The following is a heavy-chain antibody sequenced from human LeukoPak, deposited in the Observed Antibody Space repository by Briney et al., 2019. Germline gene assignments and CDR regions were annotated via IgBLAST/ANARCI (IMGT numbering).Heavy chain of an antibody. J-gene: IGHJ3*02. CDR3: ARGPYSYDSSGAFDI. D-gene: IGHD3-22*01. CDR2: ISSSGST. CDR1: GDSISSGDYY. Sequence: PSQTLSLTCTVSGDSISSGDYYWSWLRQPAGKGLEWIGRISSSGSTNYNPSLKSRVTISVDTSKNRFSLKLSSVTAADTAVYFCARGPYSYDSSGAFDIWGQGTMVTVSS. V-gene: IGHV4-61*02.